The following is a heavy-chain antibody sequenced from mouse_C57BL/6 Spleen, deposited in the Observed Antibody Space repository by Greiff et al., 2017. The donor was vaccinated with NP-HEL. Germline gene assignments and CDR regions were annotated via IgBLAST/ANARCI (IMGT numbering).Heavy chain of an antibody. V-gene: IGHV1-52*01. D-gene: IGHD2-3*01. J-gene: IGHJ2*01. CDR2: IDPSDSET. CDR1: GYTFTSYW. Sequence: QVQLQQPGAELVRPGSSVKLSCKASGYTFTSYWMHWVKQRPIQGLEWIGNIDPSDSETNYNQKFKDKATLTVDKSSSTAYMQLSSLTSEDSAVYYCARLDGYSDYWGQGTTLTVSS. CDR3: ARLDGYSDY.